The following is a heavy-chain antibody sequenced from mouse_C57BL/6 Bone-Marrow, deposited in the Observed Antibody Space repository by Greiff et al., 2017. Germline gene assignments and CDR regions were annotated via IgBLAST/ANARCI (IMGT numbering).Heavy chain of an antibody. J-gene: IGHJ4*01. CDR3: ARRGSGIPYAMDY. D-gene: IGHD1-1*01. V-gene: IGHV1-54*01. CDR1: GYAFTNSL. CDR2: INPGSGGT. Sequence: QVQLQQSGAELVRPGTSVKVSCKASGYAFTNSLIEWVKQRPGQGLEWIGVINPGSGGTNYNEKFKGKATLTADKSSSTAYMQLSSLTSEDSAVYFCARRGSGIPYAMDYWGQGTSVTVSS.